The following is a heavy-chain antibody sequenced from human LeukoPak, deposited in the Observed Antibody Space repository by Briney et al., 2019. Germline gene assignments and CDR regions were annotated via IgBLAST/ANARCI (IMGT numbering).Heavy chain of an antibody. CDR1: GGSFNGYY. CDR3: ARRNPELDY. Sequence: SETLSLTCAVYGGSFNGYYWSWIRRPPGKGLEWIGEINHSGSANYNPSLKSRVAISVDTSKNQFSLKLSSVTAADTAVYYCARRNPELDYWGQGTLVTVSS. CDR2: INHSGSA. V-gene: IGHV4-34*01. J-gene: IGHJ4*02.